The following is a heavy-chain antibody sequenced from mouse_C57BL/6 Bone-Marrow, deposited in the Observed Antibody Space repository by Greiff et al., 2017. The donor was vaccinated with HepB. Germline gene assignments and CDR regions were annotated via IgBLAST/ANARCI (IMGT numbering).Heavy chain of an antibody. D-gene: IGHD1-1*01. Sequence: VQLQQSGAELVRPGASVKLSCTASGFNIKDDYMHWVKQRPEQGLEWIGWIDPENGDTEYASKFQGKATITADTSSNTAYLQLSSLTSEDTAVYYCTTSGISYEYFDVWGTGTTVTVSS. V-gene: IGHV14-4*01. J-gene: IGHJ1*03. CDR1: GFNIKDDY. CDR3: TTSGISYEYFDV. CDR2: IDPENGDT.